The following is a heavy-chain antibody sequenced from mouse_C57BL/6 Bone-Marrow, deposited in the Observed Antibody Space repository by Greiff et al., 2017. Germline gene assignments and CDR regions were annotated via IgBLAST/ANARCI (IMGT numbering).Heavy chain of an antibody. CDR3: AIKGSPIYYYGSSYPPGFAY. Sequence: VQLQQPGAELVKPGASVKVSCKASGYTFTSYWMHWVKQRPGQGLEWIGRIHPSDSDTNYNQKFKGKATLTVDKSSSPAYMQLRGLTSENSAVYYCAIKGSPIYYYGSSYPPGFAYWGQGTLVSVSA. CDR2: IHPSDSDT. J-gene: IGHJ3*01. D-gene: IGHD1-1*01. V-gene: IGHV1-74*01. CDR1: GYTFTSYW.